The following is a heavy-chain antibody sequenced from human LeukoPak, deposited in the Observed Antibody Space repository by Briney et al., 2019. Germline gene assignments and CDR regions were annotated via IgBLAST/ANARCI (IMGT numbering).Heavy chain of an antibody. CDR2: IIPIFGTA. Sequence: SVKVSCKASGYTFTSYGISWVRQAPGQGLEWMGGIIPIFGTANYAQKFQGRVTITADESTSTAYMELSSLRSEDTAVYYCARAPTYYYDSSGYPTNGYFDYWGQGTLVTVSS. CDR3: ARAPTYYYDSSGYPTNGYFDY. V-gene: IGHV1-69*13. CDR1: GYTFTSYG. D-gene: IGHD3-22*01. J-gene: IGHJ4*02.